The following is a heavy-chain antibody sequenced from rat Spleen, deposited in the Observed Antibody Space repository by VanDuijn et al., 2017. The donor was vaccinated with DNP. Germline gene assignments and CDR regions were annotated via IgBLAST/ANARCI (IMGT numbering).Heavy chain of an antibody. J-gene: IGHJ3*01. V-gene: IGHV1-43*01. Sequence: QVQLRQSGAEPAKPGSSVKISCEASGYTFTTYYMTWIKQTTGQGLEYIGYINTGSGGTNYNEKFRGKATLTVDTSSNTAFMQLSSLTPDDSAIYYCARGSDGVWFAYWGQGTLVTVSS. CDR2: INTGSGGT. D-gene: IGHD4-3*01. CDR3: ARGSDGVWFAY. CDR1: GYTFTTYY.